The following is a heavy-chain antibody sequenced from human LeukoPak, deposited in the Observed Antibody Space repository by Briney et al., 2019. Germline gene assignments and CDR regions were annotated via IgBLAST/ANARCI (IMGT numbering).Heavy chain of an antibody. CDR2: IKEDGSET. CDR3: AKERYHSGWRRGKNS. D-gene: IGHD1-26*01. CDR1: GFTFSDYW. V-gene: IGHV3-7*03. J-gene: IGHJ4*02. Sequence: PAGPLRLSCAASGFTFSDYWIGWVRQAPGKGPEWLADIKEDGSETNYVDSMKSRIIISRDNAKNSVYLQMNSLRVEDTAIYYCAKERYHSGWRRGKNSWGQGILVTVS.